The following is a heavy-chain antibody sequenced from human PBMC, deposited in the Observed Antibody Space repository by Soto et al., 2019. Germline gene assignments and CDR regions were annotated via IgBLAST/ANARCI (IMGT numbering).Heavy chain of an antibody. CDR1: GFTFDDYA. CDR3: AKDRYSSSSPAGWLDP. Sequence: GGSLRLSCAASGFTFDDYAMHWVRQAPGKGLEWVSGISWNSGSIGYADSVKGRFTISRDNAKNSLYLQMNSLRAEDTALYYCAKDRYSSSSPAGWLDPWGQGTMVTVYS. J-gene: IGHJ5*02. V-gene: IGHV3-9*01. CDR2: ISWNSGSI. D-gene: IGHD6-6*01.